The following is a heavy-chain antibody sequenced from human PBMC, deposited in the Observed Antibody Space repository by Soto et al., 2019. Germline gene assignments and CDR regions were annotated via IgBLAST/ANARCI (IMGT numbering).Heavy chain of an antibody. CDR3: STAMVTGNPGRFDY. V-gene: IGHV4-31*03. Sequence: SETLSLTCTVSGGSISSGGYYWSWIRQHPGKGLEWIGYIYYSGSTYYNPSLKSRVTISVDTSKNQFSLKLSSVTAADTAVYYCSTAMVTGNPGRFDYWGQGTLVTVSS. CDR2: IYYSGST. D-gene: IGHD5-18*01. CDR1: GGSISSGGYY. J-gene: IGHJ4*02.